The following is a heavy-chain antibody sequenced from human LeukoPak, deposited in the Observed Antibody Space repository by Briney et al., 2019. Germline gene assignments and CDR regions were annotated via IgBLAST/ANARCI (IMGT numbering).Heavy chain of an antibody. CDR1: GGSFSGYY. D-gene: IGHD2-21*02. Sequence: SGTLSLTCAVYGGSFSGYYWSWIRQPPGKGLEWIGEINHSGSTNFNPSLKSRVTLSVDTSKNQFSLQLNSVAATDTAVYFCARGFERSVVTALPRSHYFDSWGQGTPVTVSS. J-gene: IGHJ4*02. CDR2: INHSGST. CDR3: ARGFERSVVTALPRSHYFDS. V-gene: IGHV4-34*01.